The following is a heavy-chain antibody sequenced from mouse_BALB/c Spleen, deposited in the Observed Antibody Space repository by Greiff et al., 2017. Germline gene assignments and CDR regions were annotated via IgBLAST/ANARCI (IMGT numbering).Heavy chain of an antibody. CDR2: IWAGGST. V-gene: IGHV2-9*02. CDR1: GFSLTSYG. CDR3: ARDWDYGKAWFAY. J-gene: IGHJ3*01. D-gene: IGHD1-1*01. Sequence: VLLVESGPGLVAPSQSLSITCTVSGFSLTSYGVHWVRQPPGKGLEWLGVIWAGGSTNYNSALMSRLSISKDNSKSQVFLKMNSLQTDDTAMYYCARDWDYGKAWFAYWGQGTLVTVSA.